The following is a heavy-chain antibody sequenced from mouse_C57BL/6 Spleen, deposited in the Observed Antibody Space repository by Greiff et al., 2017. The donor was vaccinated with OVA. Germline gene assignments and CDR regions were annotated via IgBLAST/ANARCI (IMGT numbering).Heavy chain of an antibody. Sequence: QVQLQQPGAELVKPGASVKLSCKASGYTFTSYWMHWVKQRPGQGLAWIGMIHPNSGSTNYNEKFKSKATLTVDKSSSTAYMQLSSLASEDSAVYYCARRFYYGKGWYFDVWGTGTTVTVSS. CDR3: ARRFYYGKGWYFDV. V-gene: IGHV1-64*01. CDR2: IHPNSGST. J-gene: IGHJ1*03. CDR1: GYTFTSYW. D-gene: IGHD2-1*01.